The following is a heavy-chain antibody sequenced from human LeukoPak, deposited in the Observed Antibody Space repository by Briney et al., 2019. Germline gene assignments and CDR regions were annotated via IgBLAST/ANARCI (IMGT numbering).Heavy chain of an antibody. V-gene: IGHV4-34*01. Sequence: PSETLSLTCAVYGGSFSGYYWSWIRQPPGKGLEWIGEINHSGSTNYNPSPKSRVTISVDTSKNQFSLKLSSVTAADTAVYHCASGRSTVVGATYFDYWGQGTLVTVSS. CDR1: GGSFSGYY. CDR2: INHSGST. J-gene: IGHJ4*02. CDR3: ASGRSTVVGATYFDY. D-gene: IGHD1-26*01.